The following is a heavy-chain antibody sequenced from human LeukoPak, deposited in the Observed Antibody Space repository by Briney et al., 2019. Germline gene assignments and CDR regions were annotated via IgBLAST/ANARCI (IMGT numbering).Heavy chain of an antibody. CDR1: GYSFTGYY. J-gene: IGHJ4*02. D-gene: IGHD3-22*01. Sequence: ASVKVSCKASGYSFTGYYIHWVRQAPGQGLEWMGWVNSNIGDTYYAQKFRGRLAITRDKSITTVHMELSSLRSNDTAVYYCARDVLGYDSSASDWGQRTLITVSS. V-gene: IGHV1-2*02. CDR2: VNSNIGDT. CDR3: ARDVLGYDSSASD.